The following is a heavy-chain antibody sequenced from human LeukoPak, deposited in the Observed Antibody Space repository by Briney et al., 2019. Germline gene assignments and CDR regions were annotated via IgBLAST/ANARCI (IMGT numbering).Heavy chain of an antibody. J-gene: IGHJ5*02. CDR3: TGGGLVRGTLHWFDP. V-gene: IGHV6-1*01. Sequence: PSQTLSLTCAISGYSVSGGSAGWNWIRQSPSRGLEWLGRIYYRSKWYSDYAISLESRLTINPDTSRNQFSLQLNSVTHDDTAVYYCTGGGLVRGTLHWFDPWGQGTLVTVSS. D-gene: IGHD3-10*01. CDR2: IYYRSKWYS. CDR1: GYSVSGGSAG.